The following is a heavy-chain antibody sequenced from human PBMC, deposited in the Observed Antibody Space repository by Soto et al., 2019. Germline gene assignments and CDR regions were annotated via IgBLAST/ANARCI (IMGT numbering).Heavy chain of an antibody. V-gene: IGHV4-61*08. J-gene: IGHJ3*02. CDR3: ARHDYYHRTFDI. D-gene: IGHD3-9*01. CDR2: TLYSGSP. CDR1: GGPVGTGAYY. Sequence: QVQLQESGPGLVTASETLSLTCRVSGGPVGTGAYYWSWIRQPPGKGLEWIGYTLYSGSPNYNPSLQSLQSRVTISVDTSRNQFSLRLTSVTAADTALYYCARHDYYHRTFDIWGQGTLVTVSS.